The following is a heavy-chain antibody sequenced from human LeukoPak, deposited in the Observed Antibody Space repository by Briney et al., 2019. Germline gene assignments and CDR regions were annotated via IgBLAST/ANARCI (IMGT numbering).Heavy chain of an antibody. V-gene: IGHV3-23*01. CDR1: VFTFSSYA. D-gene: IGHD3-10*01. CDR3: AKDYYGSGSPTINGMDV. J-gene: IGHJ6*02. Sequence: PGGSLRLSCAASVFTFSSYAMSWVRQAPGKGLEWVSAISGSGGSTYYADSVKGRITISRDNSKNTLYLQMNSLRAEDTALYCCAKDYYGSGSPTINGMDVWGQGTTVTVSS. CDR2: ISGSGGST.